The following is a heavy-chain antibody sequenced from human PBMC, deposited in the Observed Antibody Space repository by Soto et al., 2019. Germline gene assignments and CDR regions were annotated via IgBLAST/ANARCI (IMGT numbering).Heavy chain of an antibody. Sequence: PSETLSLTCAVSGGSFSGYYWSWIRQSPGKGLEWIGDINHSGGTNYNPSLKSRVTISGDTSRSQFSLRLSSVTAEDTAVYYCAKNGLSSSPSAIDSWGQGTLVTVSS. D-gene: IGHD6-6*01. CDR3: AKNGLSSSPSAIDS. V-gene: IGHV4-34*01. CDR2: INHSGGT. CDR1: GGSFSGYY. J-gene: IGHJ4*02.